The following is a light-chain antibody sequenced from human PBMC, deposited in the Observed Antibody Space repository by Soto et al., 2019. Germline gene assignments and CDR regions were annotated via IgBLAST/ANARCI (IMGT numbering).Light chain of an antibody. Sequence: QSVLTQPPSVSAAPGQKVTISCSGASSNIGKNYVSWYQQLPGAAPKLVIFDTNKRPSGIPDRFSGSKSGTSAALDITALXXXXEXDXXXXTWDXSLSAVVXGGGXKLTVL. V-gene: IGLV1-51*01. CDR2: DTN. CDR3: XTWDXSLSAVV. J-gene: IGLJ2*01. CDR1: SSNIGKNY.